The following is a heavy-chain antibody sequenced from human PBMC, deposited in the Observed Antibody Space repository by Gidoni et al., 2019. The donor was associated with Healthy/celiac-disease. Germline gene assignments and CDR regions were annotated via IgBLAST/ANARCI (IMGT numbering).Heavy chain of an antibody. J-gene: IGHJ4*02. Sequence: EVQLVESGGGLVKPGGSLRLDGAASGFTFSSYSMNWVRQAPGKGLEWVSSISSSSSYIYYADSVKGRFTISRDNAKNSLYLQMNSLRAEDTAVYYCASTWNLKNDYWGQGTLVTVSS. V-gene: IGHV3-21*01. CDR3: ASTWNLKNDY. D-gene: IGHD1-1*01. CDR2: ISSSSSYI. CDR1: GFTFSSYS.